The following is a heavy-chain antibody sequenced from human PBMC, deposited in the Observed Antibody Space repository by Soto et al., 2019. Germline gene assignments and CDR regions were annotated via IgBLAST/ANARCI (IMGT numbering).Heavy chain of an antibody. CDR1: GGSFSGYY. CDR2: INHSGST. Sequence: KTSETLSLTCAVYGGSFSGYYWSWIRQPPGKGLEWIGEINHSGSTNYNPSLKSRVTISVDTSKNQFSLHLRSVTAADTAVYYCARLKGAFFITTYNWFDPWGQGTPVTVSS. V-gene: IGHV4-34*01. CDR3: ARLKGAFFITTYNWFDP. J-gene: IGHJ5*02. D-gene: IGHD3-22*01.